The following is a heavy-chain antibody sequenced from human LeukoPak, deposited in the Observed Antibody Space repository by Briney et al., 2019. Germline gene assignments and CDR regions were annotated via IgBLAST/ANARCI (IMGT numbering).Heavy chain of an antibody. D-gene: IGHD6-6*01. Sequence: GGSLRLSCAASGFILSNYGMHWVRQAPGKGLEWVAFIGHGQSNKYYADSVQGRFTISRDNSENTLYLQMNSLRAEDTAVYYCAKSLGIAAREYFDYWGQGTLVTVSS. CDR1: GFILSNYG. J-gene: IGHJ4*02. CDR3: AKSLGIAAREYFDY. CDR2: IGHGQSNK. V-gene: IGHV3-30*02.